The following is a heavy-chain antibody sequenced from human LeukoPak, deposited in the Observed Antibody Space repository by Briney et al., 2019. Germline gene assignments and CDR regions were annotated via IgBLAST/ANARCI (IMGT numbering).Heavy chain of an antibody. CDR1: GGTFSSYA. CDR2: IIPIFGTA. Sequence: SVKVSCKASGGTFSSYAISWVRQAPGQGLEWMGGIIPIFGTANYAQKFQGRVTITADESTSTAYMELSSLRSEDTAVYYCAREVTIVRGVIIKNWFDPWGQGTLVTVSS. D-gene: IGHD3-10*01. J-gene: IGHJ5*02. CDR3: AREVTIVRGVIIKNWFDP. V-gene: IGHV1-69*13.